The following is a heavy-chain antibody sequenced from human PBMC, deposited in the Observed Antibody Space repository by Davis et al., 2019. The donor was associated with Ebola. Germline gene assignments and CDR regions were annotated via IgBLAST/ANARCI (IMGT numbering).Heavy chain of an antibody. CDR2: IDPSDSYT. Sequence: GESLKISCKGSGYSFTSYWISWVRQMPGKGLEWMGRIDPSDSYTNYSPSFQGHVTISADKSISTAYLQWSSLKASDTAMYYCARRQQLVLGNYYYGMDVWGQGTTVTVSS. D-gene: IGHD6-13*01. CDR3: ARRQQLVLGNYYYGMDV. J-gene: IGHJ6*02. CDR1: GYSFTSYW. V-gene: IGHV5-10-1*01.